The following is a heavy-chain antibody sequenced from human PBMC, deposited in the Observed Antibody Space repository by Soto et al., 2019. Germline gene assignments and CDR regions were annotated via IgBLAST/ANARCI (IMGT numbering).Heavy chain of an antibody. CDR3: ARPHSKDYGDYFVFDY. D-gene: IGHD4-17*01. CDR1: GGSFSGYY. J-gene: IGHJ4*02. Sequence: SETLSLTCAVYGGSFSGYYWSWIRQPPGKGLEWIGEINHSGSTNYNPSLKSRVTISVDTSKNQFSLKLSSVTAADTAVYYCARPHSKDYGDYFVFDYWGQGTLVTVSS. CDR2: INHSGST. V-gene: IGHV4-34*01.